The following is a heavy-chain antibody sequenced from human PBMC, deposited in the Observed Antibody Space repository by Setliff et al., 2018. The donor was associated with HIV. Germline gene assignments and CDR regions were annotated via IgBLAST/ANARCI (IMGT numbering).Heavy chain of an antibody. V-gene: IGHV4-34*01. CDR3: ARVRLELRQYWFDS. D-gene: IGHD1-7*01. J-gene: IGHJ5*01. CDR2: VNHSGST. Sequence: SETLSLTCAVYGGSFNGYYWSWIRQPPGKGLEWIGEVNHSGSTNYNPSLKSRVTISVDTSKNQFSLKLSSVTAADTAVYYCARVRLELRQYWFDSWGQGSPVTVSS. CDR1: GGSFNGYY.